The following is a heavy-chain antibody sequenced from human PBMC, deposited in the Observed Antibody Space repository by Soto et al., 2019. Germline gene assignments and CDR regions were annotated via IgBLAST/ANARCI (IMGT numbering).Heavy chain of an antibody. Sequence: SETLSLTXTVSGGSISSYYWSWIRQPAGKGLEWIGRIYTSGSTNYNPSLKSRVTMSVDTSKNQFSLKLSSVTAADTAVYYCARDLGVGATGGMDVWGQGTTVTVSS. CDR3: ARDLGVGATGGMDV. CDR2: IYTSGST. D-gene: IGHD1-26*01. CDR1: GGSISSYY. V-gene: IGHV4-4*07. J-gene: IGHJ6*02.